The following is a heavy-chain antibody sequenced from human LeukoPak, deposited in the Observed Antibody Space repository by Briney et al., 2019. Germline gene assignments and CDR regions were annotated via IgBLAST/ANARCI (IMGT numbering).Heavy chain of an antibody. CDR1: GFSFDTHG. Sequence: GGALRLSCAASGFSFDTHGMHWVRQAPGKGLEWVAVIWYDGSKKYYADSVKGRFTISRDNSKKSLFLQMNSLRAEDTALYYCARDVFADSSGGSFDFWGQGTLVTVSS. D-gene: IGHD3-16*01. V-gene: IGHV3-33*01. J-gene: IGHJ4*02. CDR3: ARDVFADSSGGSFDF. CDR2: IWYDGSKK.